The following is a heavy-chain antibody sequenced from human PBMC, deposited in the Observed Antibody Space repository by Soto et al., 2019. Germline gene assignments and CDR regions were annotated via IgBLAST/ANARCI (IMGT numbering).Heavy chain of an antibody. CDR1: GFTVSSNY. CDR3: XXXXXXXXXXAFDI. J-gene: IGHJ3*02. V-gene: IGHV3-66*01. Sequence: EVQLVESGGGLVQPGGSLRLSCAASGFTVSSNYMSWVRQAPGKGLEWVSVIYSGGSTYYADSVKGRFTISRDNSKNTXXXXXXXXXXXXXXXXXXXXXXXXXXXXAFDIWGQGTMVTVSS. CDR2: IYSGGST.